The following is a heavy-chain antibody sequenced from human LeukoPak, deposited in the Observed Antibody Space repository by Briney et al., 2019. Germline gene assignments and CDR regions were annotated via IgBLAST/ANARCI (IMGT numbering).Heavy chain of an antibody. V-gene: IGHV3-30*18. J-gene: IGHJ4*02. CDR3: VKDTKYDKSSYYDY. CDR2: LSNDGSNR. CDR1: RFTFSYFA. Sequence: PGGSLRLSCAASRFTFSYFAMHWVRQAPGKGLEWVAVLSNDGSNRFYADSVKGRFTISRDNSKNTLYLQMSSLRAEDTAVYYCVKDTKYDKSSYYDYWGQGTLVTVSS. D-gene: IGHD3-22*01.